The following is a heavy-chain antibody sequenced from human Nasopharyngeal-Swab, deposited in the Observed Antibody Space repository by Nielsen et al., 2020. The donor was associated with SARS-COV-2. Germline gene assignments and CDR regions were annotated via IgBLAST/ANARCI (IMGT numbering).Heavy chain of an antibody. CDR2: FDPEDGET. CDR3: ARSLNIVVVVAAKDYYYYGMDV. V-gene: IGHV1-24*01. CDR1: GYTLTELS. D-gene: IGHD2-15*01. J-gene: IGHJ6*02. Sequence: ASVKVSCKVSGYTLTELSMRWVRQAPGKGLEWMGGFDPEDGETIYAQKFQGRVTMTEDTSTDTAYMELSSLRSEDTAVYYCARSLNIVVVVAAKDYYYYGMDVWGQGTTVTVSS.